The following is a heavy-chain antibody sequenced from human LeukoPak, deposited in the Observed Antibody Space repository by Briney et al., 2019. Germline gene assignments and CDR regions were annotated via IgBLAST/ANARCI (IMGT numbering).Heavy chain of an antibody. J-gene: IGHJ5*02. CDR2: ISHDGSNK. V-gene: IGHV3-30*18. CDR1: GFTFSSYG. Sequence: GGSLRLSCAASGFTFSSYGMHWVRQAPGKGLEWVAVISHDGSNKYYADSVKGRLTISRDNSKNTLYLQMNSLRAEDTAVYYCAKEQVTMIVVAQYNWFDPWGQGTLVTVSS. CDR3: AKEQVTMIVVAQYNWFDP. D-gene: IGHD3-22*01.